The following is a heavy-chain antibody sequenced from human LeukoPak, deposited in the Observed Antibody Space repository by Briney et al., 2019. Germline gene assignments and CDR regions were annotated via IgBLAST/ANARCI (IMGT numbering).Heavy chain of an antibody. V-gene: IGHV3-30-3*01. Sequence: GRSLRLSCAASGFTFSSYAMHWVRQAPGKGLEWVAVISYDGSNKYYADSVKGRFTISRDNSKNTLYLQMNSLRAEATAVYYCARSPEGYYDYVWGSSGYYFDYWGQGTLVTVSS. CDR1: GFTFSSYA. CDR2: ISYDGSNK. CDR3: ARSPEGYYDYVWGSSGYYFDY. D-gene: IGHD3-16*01. J-gene: IGHJ4*02.